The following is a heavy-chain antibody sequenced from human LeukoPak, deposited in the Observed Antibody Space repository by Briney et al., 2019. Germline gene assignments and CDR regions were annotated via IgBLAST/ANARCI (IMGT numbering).Heavy chain of an antibody. D-gene: IGHD4-23*01. Sequence: TASETLSLTCAVYGGSFSSYYWGWIRQPPGKGLEWIGSIYYSGSTYYNPSLKSRVTISVDTSKNQFSLKLSSVTAADTAVYYCAKPTVVISDNWFDPWGQGTLVTVSS. CDR2: IYYSGST. J-gene: IGHJ5*02. V-gene: IGHV4-39*07. CDR3: AKPTVVISDNWFDP. CDR1: GGSFSSYY.